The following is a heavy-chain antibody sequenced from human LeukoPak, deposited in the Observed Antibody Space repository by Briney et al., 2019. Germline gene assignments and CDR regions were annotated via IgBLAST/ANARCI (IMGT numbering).Heavy chain of an antibody. CDR2: IWYDGSNK. Sequence: PGRSLRLSCAASGFTFSSYGMHWVRQAPGKGLERVAVIWYDGSNKYYADSVKGRFTISRDNSKNTLYLQMNSLRAEDTAVYYCARDLGKYYDSSGYRLNPFDYWGQGTLVTVSS. V-gene: IGHV3-33*08. J-gene: IGHJ4*02. D-gene: IGHD3-22*01. CDR1: GFTFSSYG. CDR3: ARDLGKYYDSSGYRLNPFDY.